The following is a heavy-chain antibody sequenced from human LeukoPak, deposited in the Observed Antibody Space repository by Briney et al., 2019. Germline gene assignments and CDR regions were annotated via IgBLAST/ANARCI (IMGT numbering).Heavy chain of an antibody. D-gene: IGHD1-14*01. CDR1: GGSISSYY. Sequence: KPSETLSLTCTVSGGSISSYYWSWIRQPPGKGLEWIGEINHIGSNNYNPSLKSRVTILVDTSKNQFSLQLTSVTAADTAVYFCAGQAVDAGAGTTSYALDVWDQGTMVTVSS. J-gene: IGHJ3*01. V-gene: IGHV4-34*01. CDR2: INHIGSN. CDR3: AGQAVDAGAGTTSYALDV.